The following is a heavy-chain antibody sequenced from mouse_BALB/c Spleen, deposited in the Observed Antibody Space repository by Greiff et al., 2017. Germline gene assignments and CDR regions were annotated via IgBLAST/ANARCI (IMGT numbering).Heavy chain of an antibody. V-gene: IGHV2-9*02. Sequence: VQLQQSGPGLVAPSQSLSITCTVSGFSLTSYGVHWVRQSPGKGLEWLGVIWAGGSTNYNSALMSRLSISKDNSKSQVFLKMNSLQTDDTAMYYCARGETGTAWFAYWGQGTLVTVSA. D-gene: IGHD4-1*01. CDR2: IWAGGST. CDR1: GFSLTSYG. J-gene: IGHJ3*01. CDR3: ARGETGTAWFAY.